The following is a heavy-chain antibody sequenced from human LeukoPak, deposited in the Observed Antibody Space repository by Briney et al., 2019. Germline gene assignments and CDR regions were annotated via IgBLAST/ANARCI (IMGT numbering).Heavy chain of an antibody. D-gene: IGHD6-13*01. J-gene: IGHJ4*02. Sequence: GESLKISCKGSGYSFTDYWIGWVRQMPGKGLEWMGIIYPGDSNTRYSQSFQCQVTISADKSISTAYLQWSSLKASDTAMYYCARRYSTDSIDSWGQGTLVTVSS. V-gene: IGHV5-51*01. CDR3: ARRYSTDSIDS. CDR2: IYPGDSNT. CDR1: GYSFTDYW.